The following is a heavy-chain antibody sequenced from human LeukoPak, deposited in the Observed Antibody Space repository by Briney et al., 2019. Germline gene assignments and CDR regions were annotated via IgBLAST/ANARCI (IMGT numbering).Heavy chain of an antibody. CDR1: GFTFSTFA. Sequence: PGGFLRLSCAASGFTFSTFAMIWVRQPPGKGLEWVSSMFPSGGEIHYADSVRGRFTISRDNSKSTLSLQMNSLRAEDTAIYYCPRGAGIYYTTGWTGWFDPWGQGTLVTVTS. CDR2: MFPSGGEI. J-gene: IGHJ5*02. D-gene: IGHD6-19*01. CDR3: PRGAGIYYTTGWTGWFDP. V-gene: IGHV3-23*01.